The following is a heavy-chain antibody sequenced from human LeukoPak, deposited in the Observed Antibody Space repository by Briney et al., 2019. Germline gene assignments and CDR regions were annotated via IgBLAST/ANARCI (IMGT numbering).Heavy chain of an antibody. D-gene: IGHD1-26*01. CDR1: GFTFSSYG. Sequence: GGSLRLSCAASGFTFSSYGMHWVRQAPGKGLEWVAVIWYDGSNKYYADSVKGRFTISRDNSKNTLYLQMNSLGAEDTAVYYCASSGIVGATEAFDIWGQGTMVTVSS. CDR3: ASSGIVGATEAFDI. CDR2: IWYDGSNK. J-gene: IGHJ3*02. V-gene: IGHV3-33*01.